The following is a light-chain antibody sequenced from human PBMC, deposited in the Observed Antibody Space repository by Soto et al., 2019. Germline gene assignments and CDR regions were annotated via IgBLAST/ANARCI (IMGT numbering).Light chain of an antibody. J-gene: IGLJ1*01. CDR3: TSYTSTSTPYV. CDR1: SSDVGRYMY. CDR2: DVY. Sequence: QSALTQPASVSGSPGQSITISCAGTSSDVGRYMYVSWYQQHPGKAPKLIIYDVYNRPSGVSNRFYGSKSGNTASLTISGLQAEDEAAYYCTSYTSTSTPYVFGGGTKVTVL. V-gene: IGLV2-14*01.